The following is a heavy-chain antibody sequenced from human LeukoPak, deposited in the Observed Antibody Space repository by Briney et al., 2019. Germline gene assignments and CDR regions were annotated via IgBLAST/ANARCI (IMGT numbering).Heavy chain of an antibody. CDR1: GGSVSSSSYY. D-gene: IGHD3-22*01. J-gene: IGHJ4*02. V-gene: IGHV4-61*01. CDR3: ARDRSDDSSGYSPYYFDY. CDR2: IYYSGST. Sequence: PSETLSLTCTVSGGSVSSSSYYWSWIRQPPGKGLEWIGYIYYSGSTNYNPSLKSRVTISVDTSKNQFSLKLSSVTAADTAVYYCARDRSDDSSGYSPYYFDYWGQGTLVTVSS.